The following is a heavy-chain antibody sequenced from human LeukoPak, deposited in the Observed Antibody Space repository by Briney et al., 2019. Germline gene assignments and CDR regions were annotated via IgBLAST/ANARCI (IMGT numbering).Heavy chain of an antibody. CDR2: INHSGST. CDR3: ARGREQWLAVDY. V-gene: IGHV4-34*01. J-gene: IGHJ4*02. CDR1: GGSFSGYY. D-gene: IGHD6-19*01. Sequence: SETLSLTCAVYGGSFSGYYWNWIRQPPGKGLEWIGEINHSGSTNYNPSLKSRVTISVDTSKNQFSLKLSSVTAADTAVYYCARGREQWLAVDYWGQGTLVTVSS.